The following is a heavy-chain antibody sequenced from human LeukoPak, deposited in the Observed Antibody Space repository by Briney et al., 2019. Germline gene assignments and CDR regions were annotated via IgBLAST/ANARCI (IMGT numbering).Heavy chain of an antibody. D-gene: IGHD5-12*01. Sequence: EWFSVIYSGGSTYYADSVKGRFTISRDNSKNTLYLQMNSLRAEDTAVYYCASRGYEPFLDYWGQGTLVTVSS. CDR3: ASRGYEPFLDY. J-gene: IGHJ4*02. CDR2: IYSGGST. V-gene: IGHV3-66*02.